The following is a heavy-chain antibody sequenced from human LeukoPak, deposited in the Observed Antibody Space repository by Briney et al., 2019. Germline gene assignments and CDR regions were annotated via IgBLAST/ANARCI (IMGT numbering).Heavy chain of an antibody. J-gene: IGHJ4*02. D-gene: IGHD5-18*01. V-gene: IGHV4-34*01. CDR1: GGSFSGYY. CDR2: INHSGST. Sequence: KPSETLSLTCAVYGGSFSGYYWSWIRQPPGKGLEWIGEINHSGSTNYNPSLKSRVTISIDTSKNQFSLKLSSVTAADTAVHYCARVKRGYSYGRIDYWGQGTLVTVSS. CDR3: ARVKRGYSYGRIDY.